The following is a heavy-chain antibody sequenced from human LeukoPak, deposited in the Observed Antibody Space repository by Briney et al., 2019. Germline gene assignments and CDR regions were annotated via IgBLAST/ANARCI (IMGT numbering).Heavy chain of an antibody. Sequence: SETLSLTCTVSGGSISSYYWSWIRQPPGKGLEWIGYIYYSGSTNYNPSLKSRVTISVDTSKNQFSLKLSSVTAADTAVYYCARTPRMVRGVISVGSYDYYMDVWGKGTTVTVSS. V-gene: IGHV4-59*08. CDR1: GGSISSYY. J-gene: IGHJ6*03. D-gene: IGHD3-10*01. CDR2: IYYSGST. CDR3: ARTPRMVRGVISVGSYDYYMDV.